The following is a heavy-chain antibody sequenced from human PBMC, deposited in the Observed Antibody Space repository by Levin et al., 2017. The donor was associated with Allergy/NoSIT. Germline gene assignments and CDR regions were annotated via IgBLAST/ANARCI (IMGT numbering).Heavy chain of an antibody. D-gene: IGHD5-24*01. Sequence: PGGSLRLSCAASGFTFGRHAMHWVRQAPGKGLEWVAVISHDGSNKYYADSVKGRFTISRDNSKNTVYVQMNSLRDEDRAAYYCARYTVEDCLQSFIYWYFDLWGRATLITVSS. V-gene: IGHV3-30*04. CDR2: ISHDGSNK. J-gene: IGHJ2*01. CDR3: ARYTVEDCLQSFIYWYFDL. CDR1: GFTFGRHA.